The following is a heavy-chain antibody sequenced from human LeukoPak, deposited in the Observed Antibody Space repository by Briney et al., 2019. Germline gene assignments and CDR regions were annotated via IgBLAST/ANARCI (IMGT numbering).Heavy chain of an antibody. J-gene: IGHJ4*02. CDR3: ARVAAAGTFDY. CDR1: GGSISSHY. D-gene: IGHD6-13*01. CDR2: IYYSGST. Sequence: SETLSLTCTVSGGSISSHYWSWIRQSPGKGLEWIGYIYYSGSTNYNPSLKSRVTISVDTSKNQFSLKLSSVTAADTAVYYCARVAAAGTFDYWGQGTLVTVSS. V-gene: IGHV4-59*11.